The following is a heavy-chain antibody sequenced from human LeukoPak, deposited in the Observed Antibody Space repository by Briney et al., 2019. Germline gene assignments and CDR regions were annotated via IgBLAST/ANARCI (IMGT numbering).Heavy chain of an antibody. J-gene: IGHJ4*02. CDR1: GFTFSHYG. CDR2: KQNDGSTT. CDR3: ARDPATLGLSLDY. Sequence: GGSLRLSCAASGFTFSHYGMHWVRQAPGKGLEWVAFKQNDGSTTFYADSVKGRFTISRDNAKNSLYLQMNSLRAEDTAVYYCARDPATLGLSLDYWGQGTLVTVSS. V-gene: IGHV3-30*02. D-gene: IGHD3-22*01.